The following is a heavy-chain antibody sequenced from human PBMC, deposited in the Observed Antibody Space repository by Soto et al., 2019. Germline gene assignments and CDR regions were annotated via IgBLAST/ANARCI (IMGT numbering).Heavy chain of an antibody. CDR3: ARAPPYYDFWSGYYIRGVGSHYGMDV. J-gene: IGHJ6*02. V-gene: IGHV1-8*01. Sequence: ASVKVSCKASGYTLTSYDINWVRQATGQGLEWMGWMNPNSGNTGYAQKFQGRVTMTRNTSISTAYMELSSLRSGDTAVYYCARAPPYYDFWSGYYIRGVGSHYGMDVWGQGTTVTVSS. CDR1: GYTLTSYD. CDR2: MNPNSGNT. D-gene: IGHD3-3*01.